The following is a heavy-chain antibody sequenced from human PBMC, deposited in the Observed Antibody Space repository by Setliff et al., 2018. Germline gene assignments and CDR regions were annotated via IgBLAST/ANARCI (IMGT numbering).Heavy chain of an antibody. CDR1: GYSFTRYW. CDR2: IYPGDSDT. J-gene: IGHJ4*02. V-gene: IGHV5-51*01. Sequence: GESLKISCKGSGYSFTRYWIGWVRQMPGKGLEWMGIIYPGDSDTRYSPSFQGRFTISRDNSQNTLSLQVNSLRAEDTAVYYCAKRPEHVDMYFDYWGQGALVTVSS. CDR3: AKRPEHVDMYFDY.